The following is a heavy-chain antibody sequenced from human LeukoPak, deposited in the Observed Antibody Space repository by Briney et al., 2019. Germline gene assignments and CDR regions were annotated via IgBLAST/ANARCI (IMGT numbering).Heavy chain of an antibody. CDR3: ARGQVPWFGELSPQFDP. D-gene: IGHD3-10*01. V-gene: IGHV3-30-3*01. Sequence: GGSLRLSCEASGFTFSSYAMHWVRQAPGKGLEWVAIISHDGSNKYYADSVKGRFTISRDNSKNTLYLQMNSLGAEDTAVYYCARGQVPWFGELSPQFDPWGQGTLVTVSS. CDR2: ISHDGSNK. CDR1: GFTFSSYA. J-gene: IGHJ5*02.